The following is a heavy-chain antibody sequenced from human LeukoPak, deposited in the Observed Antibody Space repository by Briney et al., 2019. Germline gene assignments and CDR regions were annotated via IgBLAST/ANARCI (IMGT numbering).Heavy chain of an antibody. V-gene: IGHV1-69*05. CDR3: ARGSGSYWIDFDY. Sequence: GASVKVSCKASGGTLSSYAISWVRQAPGQGLEWMGGIIPIFGTANYAQKFQGRVTITTDESTSTAYMELSSLRSEDTAVYYCARGSGSYWIDFDYWGQGTLVTVSS. CDR2: IIPIFGTA. J-gene: IGHJ4*02. D-gene: IGHD1-26*01. CDR1: GGTLSSYA.